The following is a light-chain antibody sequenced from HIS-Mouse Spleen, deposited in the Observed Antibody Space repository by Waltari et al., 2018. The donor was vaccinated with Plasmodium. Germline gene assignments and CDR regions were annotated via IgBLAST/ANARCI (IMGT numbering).Light chain of an antibody. CDR3: CSYAGSYTVGV. Sequence: QSALTQPRSVSGSPGQSVTISCTGTSSDVGGYNYVSWYQQRPCKAPKLMIYDVSKRPSGVPDRFSGSKSGNTADLTVSGLQSDDEADYYGCSYAGSYTVGVFGGGTELTVL. V-gene: IGLV2-11*01. J-gene: IGLJ2*01. CDR2: DVS. CDR1: SSDVGGYNY.